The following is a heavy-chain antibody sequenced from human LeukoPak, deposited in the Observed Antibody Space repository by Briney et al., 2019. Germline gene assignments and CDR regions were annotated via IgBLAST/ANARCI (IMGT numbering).Heavy chain of an antibody. V-gene: IGHV3-33*06. D-gene: IGHD1-26*01. J-gene: IGHJ4*02. CDR3: AKGTGYSGSYWVLFDY. Sequence: GGSLRLSCTASGFTFSTYGMRWVRQAPGKGLEWVALIWYDGTNKYYADSVKGRFTISRDNSKNTLYLQMNSLRAEDTAVYYCAKGTGYSGSYWVLFDYWGQGTLVTVSS. CDR1: GFTFSTYG. CDR2: IWYDGTNK.